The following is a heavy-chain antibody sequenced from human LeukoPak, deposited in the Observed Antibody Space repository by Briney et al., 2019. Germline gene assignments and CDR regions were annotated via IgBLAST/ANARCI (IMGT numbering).Heavy chain of an antibody. D-gene: IGHD2-2*01. Sequence: PSETLSLTCTVSGDSVSSTNYYWDWIRQPPGKGLEWIGSIYYSGSTYYNPSLKSRVTISVDTSKNQFSLKLSSVTAADTAVYYCARGFVVVPAAMPYYFDYWGQGTLVTVSS. J-gene: IGHJ4*02. V-gene: IGHV4-39*07. CDR3: ARGFVVVPAAMPYYFDY. CDR1: GDSVSSTNYY. CDR2: IYYSGST.